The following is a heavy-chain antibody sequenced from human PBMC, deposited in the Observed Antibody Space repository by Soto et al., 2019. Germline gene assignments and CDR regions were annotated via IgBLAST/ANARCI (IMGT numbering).Heavy chain of an antibody. Sequence: PGGSLRLSCAASGFTFSSYGMHWVRQAPGKGLEWVAVIWYDGSNKYYADSVKGRFTISRDNSKNTLYLQMNSLRAEDTAVYYCARDSSSPGYNWFDPWGQGTLVTV. J-gene: IGHJ5*02. V-gene: IGHV3-33*01. CDR3: ARDSSSPGYNWFDP. CDR1: GFTFSSYG. D-gene: IGHD6-6*01. CDR2: IWYDGSNK.